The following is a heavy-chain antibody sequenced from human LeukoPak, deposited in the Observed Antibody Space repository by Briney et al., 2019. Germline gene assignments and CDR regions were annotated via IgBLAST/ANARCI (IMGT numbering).Heavy chain of an antibody. J-gene: IGHJ4*02. CDR1: GGSVSSDSYY. D-gene: IGHD2-15*01. V-gene: IGHV4-39*07. CDR2: INDSGRT. CDR3: ARVGVDIVVVVAEQAAPFDY. Sequence: SETLTLTCTVSGGSVSSDSYYWSWIRQPPGQGLEWIGEINDSGRTYSNSSLKRRVTISVATSKNQCSLKLSSVTAADTAVYYCARVGVDIVVVVAEQAAPFDYWGQGTLVTVSS.